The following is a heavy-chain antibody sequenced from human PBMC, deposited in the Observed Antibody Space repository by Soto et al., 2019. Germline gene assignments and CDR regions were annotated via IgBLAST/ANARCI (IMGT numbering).Heavy chain of an antibody. CDR1: GGTFSTYA. D-gene: IGHD5-18*01. CDR3: ARAAYSYGTAYLSYYYGMDV. J-gene: IGHJ6*02. CDR2: IIPIFGTA. V-gene: IGHV1-69*01. Sequence: QVQLVQSGAEVKTPGSSVKVSCKASGGTFSTYAISWVRQAPGQGLEWVGGIIPIFGTANYAQKFQGRVTITADESTSTAYMELSSLRSEDTAVYYCARAAYSYGTAYLSYYYGMDVWGQGTTVTVSS.